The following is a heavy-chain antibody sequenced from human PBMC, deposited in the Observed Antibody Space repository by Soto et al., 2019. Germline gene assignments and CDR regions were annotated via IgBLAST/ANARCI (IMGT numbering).Heavy chain of an antibody. CDR1: GFTFSNYW. D-gene: IGHD1-26*01. V-gene: IGHV3-74*01. J-gene: IGHJ4*02. Sequence: VQLVESGGGLVQPGGSLRLSCAASGFTFSNYWMHWVRQAPGKGLVWVSRINSDGSSTSYADSVKGRFTISRDNAKSTLYLQMNSLRAEDTAVYYCAVVGAKGKAYWGQGTLVTVSS. CDR3: AVVGAKGKAY. CDR2: INSDGSST.